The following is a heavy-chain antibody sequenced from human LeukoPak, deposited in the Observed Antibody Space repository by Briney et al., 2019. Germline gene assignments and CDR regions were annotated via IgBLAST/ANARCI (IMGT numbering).Heavy chain of an antibody. Sequence: GASVKVSCKASGYTFTGYYMHWVRQGPGQGLEWMGWINPNSGGTNYAQKFQGWVTMTRDTSISIAYMELSRLRSDDTAVYYCARGGGTTGTTSYYYYMDVWGKGTTVTVSS. D-gene: IGHD1-1*01. J-gene: IGHJ6*03. CDR3: ARGGGTTGTTSYYYYMDV. CDR1: GYTFTGYY. CDR2: INPNSGGT. V-gene: IGHV1-2*04.